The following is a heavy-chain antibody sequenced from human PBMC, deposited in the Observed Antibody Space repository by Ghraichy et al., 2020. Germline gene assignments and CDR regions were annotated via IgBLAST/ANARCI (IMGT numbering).Heavy chain of an antibody. Sequence: ASVKVSCKASGYTFTSYYMHWVRQAPGQGLEWMGIINPSGGSTSYAQKFQGRVTMTRDTSTSTVYMELSSLRSEDTAVYYCARVRNMVRGVIITASLGYWGQGTLVTVSS. CDR2: INPSGGST. CDR1: GYTFTSYY. D-gene: IGHD3-10*01. V-gene: IGHV1-46*01. J-gene: IGHJ4*02. CDR3: ARVRNMVRGVIITASLGY.